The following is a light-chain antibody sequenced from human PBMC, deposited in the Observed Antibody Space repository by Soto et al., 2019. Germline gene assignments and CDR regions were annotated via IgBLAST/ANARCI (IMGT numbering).Light chain of an antibody. J-gene: IGKJ1*01. CDR3: QQYGSSPGT. V-gene: IGKV3-20*01. CDR1: QSVSSSY. CDR2: GAS. Sequence: EIVLTQSPGTLSLSPGERATLSCRASQSVSSSYLAWYQQKPGQAPRLLIYGASSRATGIPDRFSGSGSGTDFTLTISRLEPEDFAVYYCQQYGSSPGTIGQGTKVEIK.